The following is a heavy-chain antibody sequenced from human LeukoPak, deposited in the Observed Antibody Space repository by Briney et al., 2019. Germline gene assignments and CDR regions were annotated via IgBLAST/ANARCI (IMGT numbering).Heavy chain of an antibody. V-gene: IGHV3-9*03. CDR3: AQLGAFDI. Sequence: GGSLRLSCAASGFTFDDYAMHWVRHAPGKGLEWVSGISWNSGSIGYADSVKGRFTISRDNAKNSLYLQMNSLRAEDMALYYCAQLGAFDIWGQGTMVTVSS. J-gene: IGHJ3*02. CDR2: ISWNSGSI. D-gene: IGHD2-2*01. CDR1: GFTFDDYA.